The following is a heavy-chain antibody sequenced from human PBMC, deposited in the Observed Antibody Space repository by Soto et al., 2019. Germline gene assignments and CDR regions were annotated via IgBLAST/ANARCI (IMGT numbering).Heavy chain of an antibody. J-gene: IGHJ4*02. CDR2: ISWNSGAI. D-gene: IGHD2-8*02. V-gene: IGHV3-9*01. Sequence: EVQLVESGGGLVQPGRSLRLSCAASGFTFDDYAMHWVRQAPGKGLEWVAGISWNSGAIGYADSVKGRFTISRDNAKNSLYLQVNSLRAEDTALYYCAKDTNAGGVAFDYWGQGTLVTVSS. CDR1: GFTFDDYA. CDR3: AKDTNAGGVAFDY.